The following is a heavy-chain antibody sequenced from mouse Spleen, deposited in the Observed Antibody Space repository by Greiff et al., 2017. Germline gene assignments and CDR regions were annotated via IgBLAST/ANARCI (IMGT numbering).Heavy chain of an antibody. Sequence: VQLQQSGAELVKPGASVKLSCKTSGYTFTSYWIQWVKQRPGQGLGWIGEIFPGTGTTYYNETFKGKATLTIDTSSSTAYMQLSSLTSEDSAVYFCARNGNDYDGSWFAYWGQGTLVTVSA. CDR3: ARNGNDYDGSWFAY. V-gene: IGHV1S132*01. J-gene: IGHJ3*01. D-gene: IGHD2-4*01. CDR1: GYTFTSYW. CDR2: IFPGTGTT.